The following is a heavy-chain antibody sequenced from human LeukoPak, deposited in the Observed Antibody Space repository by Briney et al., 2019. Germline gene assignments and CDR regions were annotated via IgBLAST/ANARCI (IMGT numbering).Heavy chain of an antibody. CDR2: INPNSGGT. D-gene: IGHD1-26*01. Sequence: ASVKVSCKASGYTFSGYYMHWVRQAPGQGLEWMGWINPNSGGTNYAQKFQGRVTMTEDTSTDTAYMELSSLRSEDTAVYYCATGPSGSYHNFDYWGQGTLVTVSS. CDR3: ATGPSGSYHNFDY. CDR1: GYTFSGYY. V-gene: IGHV1-2*02. J-gene: IGHJ4*02.